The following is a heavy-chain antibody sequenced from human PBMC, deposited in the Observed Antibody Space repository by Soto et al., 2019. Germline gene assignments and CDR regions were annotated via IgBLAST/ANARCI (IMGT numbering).Heavy chain of an antibody. CDR3: AREDAYHSDSSGYYSPNWFDP. Sequence: ASVEVSCKASGGTFSSYAISWVRQAPGQGLEWMGGIIPIFGTANYAQKFQGRVTITADESTSTAYIELSSLRSEDTAVYYCAREDAYHSDSSGYYSPNWFDPWGQGTLVTVSS. CDR1: GGTFSSYA. V-gene: IGHV1-69*13. D-gene: IGHD3-22*01. CDR2: IIPIFGTA. J-gene: IGHJ5*02.